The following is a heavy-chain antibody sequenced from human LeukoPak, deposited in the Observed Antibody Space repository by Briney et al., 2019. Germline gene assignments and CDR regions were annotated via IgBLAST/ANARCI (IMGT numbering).Heavy chain of an antibody. CDR1: GFTFSNYA. CDR3: SKDPSVAGTAEYFQH. Sequence: GGSLRLSCAASGFTFSNYAMSWVRQAPGKGLEWVSVISGSGGGTHYADSVKGRFTISRDKSKNTLYLQMNSLRAEDTAVYYCSKDPSVAGTAEYFQHWGQGTLVTVSS. J-gene: IGHJ1*01. V-gene: IGHV3-23*01. CDR2: ISGSGGGT. D-gene: IGHD6-19*01.